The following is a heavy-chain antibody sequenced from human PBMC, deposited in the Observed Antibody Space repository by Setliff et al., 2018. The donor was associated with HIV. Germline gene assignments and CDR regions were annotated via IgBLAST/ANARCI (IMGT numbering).Heavy chain of an antibody. V-gene: IGHV1-18*01. D-gene: IGHD6-25*01. J-gene: IGHJ4*01. Sequence: GASVKVSCKASGYTFTSYGISWVRQAPGQGLEWMGWISAYNGNTNYAEQVQDRVTVTTDTSTNTTYMELRGLRSDDTATYYCARVPSGAAGLVRAGFYFWGQGTLVTVSS. CDR1: GYTFTSYG. CDR3: ARVPSGAAGLVRAGFYF. CDR2: ISAYNGNT.